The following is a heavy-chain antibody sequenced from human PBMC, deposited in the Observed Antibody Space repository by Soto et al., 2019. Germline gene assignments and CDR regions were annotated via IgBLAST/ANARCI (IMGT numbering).Heavy chain of an antibody. CDR1: GGSISSGGYY. V-gene: IGHV4-31*03. D-gene: IGHD4-17*01. J-gene: IGHJ6*02. Sequence: TLSLTCTVSGGSISSGGYYWSWIRHHPGKGLEWIGYIYYSGSTYYNPSLKSRVTISVDTSKNQFSLKLSSVTAADTAVYYCASSRYGDYSYGMDVWGQGTTVTVSS. CDR2: IYYSGST. CDR3: ASSRYGDYSYGMDV.